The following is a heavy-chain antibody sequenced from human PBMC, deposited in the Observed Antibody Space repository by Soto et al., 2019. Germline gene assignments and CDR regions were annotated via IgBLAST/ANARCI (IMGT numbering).Heavy chain of an antibody. CDR2: IDSTATTI. J-gene: IGHJ3*02. CDR3: ARAIIFEWLFSESHAFDI. D-gene: IGHD3-3*01. CDR1: GFTFSHYG. V-gene: IGHV3-48*04. Sequence: GGSLRLSCAASGFTFSHYGMTWVRQAPGMGLEWVAHIDSTATTISYADSVRGRFTISRADAKNSLYLQMSSLRSEDTAVYYCARAIIFEWLFSESHAFDIWGQGTMVTVSS.